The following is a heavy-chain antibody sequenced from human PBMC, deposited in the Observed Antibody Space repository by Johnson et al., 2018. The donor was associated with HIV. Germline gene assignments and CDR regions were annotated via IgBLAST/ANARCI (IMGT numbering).Heavy chain of an antibody. CDR3: ARQNYYDSSGQGGGLDI. V-gene: IGHV3-20*04. J-gene: IGHJ3*02. CDR1: GFTFDDYG. Sequence: VQLVESGGGVVQPGRSLRLSCAASGFTFDDYGMTWVRQAPGKGLEWVSSIDWNGGRQRYVDSVRGRFTISRDNAKNSLYMEMNNLRAEDTALYYCARQNYYDSSGQGGGLDIWGQGTMVTVSS. D-gene: IGHD3-22*01. CDR2: IDWNGGRQ.